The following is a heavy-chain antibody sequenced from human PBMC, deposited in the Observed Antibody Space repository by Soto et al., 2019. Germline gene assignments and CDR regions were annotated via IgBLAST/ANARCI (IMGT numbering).Heavy chain of an antibody. V-gene: IGHV4-30-4*01. CDR3: ARIHFGDEPSYYYYGMDV. J-gene: IGHJ6*02. D-gene: IGHD4-17*01. CDR1: GGSFRSGDYY. Sequence: KPSETLSLTCTVSGGSFRSGDYYWSWVRQPPGKGLEWIGYIYYTGSTFNNPSLKSRVSISIDTSKTQFSLKLSSVTAADTAVYYCARIHFGDEPSYYYYGMDVWGQGTTVTVSS. CDR2: IYYTGST.